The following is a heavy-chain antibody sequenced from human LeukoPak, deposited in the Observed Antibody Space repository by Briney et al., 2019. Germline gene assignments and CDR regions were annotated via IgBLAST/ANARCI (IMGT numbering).Heavy chain of an antibody. CDR2: IYYSGST. Sequence: PSETLSLTCTVSGGSIRTYYWSWIRRPPGKGLEWIGYIYYSGSTNYSPSHKSRVTISVDTSKNQFSLNLSSVTAADTAVYYCARGWGYFDYWGRGTLVTVSS. J-gene: IGHJ4*02. V-gene: IGHV4-59*01. CDR1: GGSIRTYY. CDR3: ARGWGYFDY. D-gene: IGHD3-16*01.